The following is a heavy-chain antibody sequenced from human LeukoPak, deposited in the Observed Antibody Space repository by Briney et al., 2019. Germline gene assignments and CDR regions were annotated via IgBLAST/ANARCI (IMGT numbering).Heavy chain of an antibody. CDR3: ARFDHVWETHGMDAFDI. J-gene: IGHJ3*02. Sequence: SETLSLICAVSGYSINGGYSWGWIRQSPGKGLEWIGNICHSGSTYYNPSLRSRVTISRDTSKNQFSLKLSSVTAADTAVYYCARFDHVWETHGMDAFDIWGQGTMVTVSS. CDR1: GYSINGGYS. D-gene: IGHD3-16*01. V-gene: IGHV4-38-2*01. CDR2: ICHSGST.